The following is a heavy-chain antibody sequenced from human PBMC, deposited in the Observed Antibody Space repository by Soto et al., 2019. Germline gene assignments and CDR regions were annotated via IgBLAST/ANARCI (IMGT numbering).Heavy chain of an antibody. D-gene: IGHD1-26*01. J-gene: IGHJ4*02. CDR1: GFTFSDYA. CDR2: VSHDGRNT. CDR3: XXXXXXXXXTSDFNY. Sequence: VQLVESGGGVVQPGRSLRLSCAASGFTFSDYAMHWVRQAPGKGLEWVAVVSHDGRNTHYADSVKGRFTISRDSYKNTVSXXMXXXXAEXXAXXXXXXXXXXXXXTSDFNYWGQGALVTVSS. V-gene: IGHV3-30*03.